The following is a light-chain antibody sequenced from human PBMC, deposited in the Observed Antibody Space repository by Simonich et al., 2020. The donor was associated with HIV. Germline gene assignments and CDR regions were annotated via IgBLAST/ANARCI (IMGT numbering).Light chain of an antibody. CDR2: DAS. J-gene: IGKJ3*01. CDR1: QSVSSY. V-gene: IGKV3-11*01. Sequence: EIVLTQSPATLSLSPGERATLSCRASQSVSSYLAWFQQKPGQAPRLLIYDASNRATGIPARFSGSGSGTDFTLTISRLQSEDFATYYCQQYYSYPPTFGPGTKVDIK. CDR3: QQYYSYPPT.